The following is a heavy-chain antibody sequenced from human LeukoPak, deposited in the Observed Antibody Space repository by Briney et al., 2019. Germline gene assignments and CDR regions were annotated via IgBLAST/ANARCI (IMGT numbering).Heavy chain of an antibody. J-gene: IGHJ4*02. V-gene: IGHV3-11*04. CDR3: ARDSIRQWPDYFDY. D-gene: IGHD6-19*01. CDR2: ISGSGGTV. CDR1: GFRIADYY. Sequence: GGSLRLSCAASGFRIADYYMSWVRQAPGKGLECISFISGSGGTVRYADSVRGRFTISRDNAENSLYLQMSSLRAEDTAVYYCARDSIRQWPDYFDYWGQGTLVTVSS.